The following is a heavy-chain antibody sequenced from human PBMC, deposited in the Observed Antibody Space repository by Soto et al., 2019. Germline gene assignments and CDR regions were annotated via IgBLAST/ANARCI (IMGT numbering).Heavy chain of an antibody. Sequence: ASVKVSCKASGYTFTSYYLHWVRQAPGQGLEWVGILNPSSGSTTYGQKFQGRVTMTRDTSTSTLYLELSSLRSEDTAVYYCARGGPQGEGIDYYFYSGMDVWGQGTTVTVPS. V-gene: IGHV1-46*01. J-gene: IGHJ6*02. D-gene: IGHD1-20*01. CDR2: LNPSSGST. CDR1: GYTFTSYY. CDR3: ARGGPQGEGIDYYFYSGMDV.